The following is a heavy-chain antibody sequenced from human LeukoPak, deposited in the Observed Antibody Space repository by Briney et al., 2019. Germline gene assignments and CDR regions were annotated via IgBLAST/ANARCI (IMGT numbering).Heavy chain of an antibody. V-gene: IGHV3-74*01. CDR1: GFTFSSYW. Sequence: RSGGSLRLSCAASGFTFSSYWMHWVRQAPGKGLVRVSRINSDGSSTSYADSVKGRFTISRDNAKNTLYLQMNSLRAEDTAVYYCARDYYYGSGSSDYWGQGTLVTVSS. J-gene: IGHJ4*02. CDR2: INSDGSST. CDR3: ARDYYYGSGSSDY. D-gene: IGHD3-10*01.